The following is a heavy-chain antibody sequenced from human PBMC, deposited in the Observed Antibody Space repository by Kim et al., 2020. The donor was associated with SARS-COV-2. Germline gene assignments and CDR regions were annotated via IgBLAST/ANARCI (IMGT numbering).Heavy chain of an antibody. D-gene: IGHD1-1*01. J-gene: IGHJ1*01. CDR3: ASGSGGTPTEYFQH. Sequence: SPSFQGQVTISADKSISTAYLQWSSLKASDTAMYYCASGSGGTPTEYFQHWGQGTLVTVSS. V-gene: IGHV5-51*01.